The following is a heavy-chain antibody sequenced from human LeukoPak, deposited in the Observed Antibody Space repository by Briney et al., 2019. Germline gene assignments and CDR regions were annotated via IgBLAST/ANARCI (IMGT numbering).Heavy chain of an antibody. V-gene: IGHV3-30-3*01. CDR3: ARDRCSSTSCYTHYFGY. CDR1: GFTFSSYT. J-gene: IGHJ4*02. CDR2: MSYDGSNK. D-gene: IGHD2-2*02. Sequence: GRSLRLSCAASGFTFSSYTMHWVRQAPGQGLEWVAVMSYDGSNKYYADSVKGRFTISGDTSKNTLYLQMNSLRAEDTAVYYCARDRCSSTSCYTHYFGYWGQGTLVTVSS.